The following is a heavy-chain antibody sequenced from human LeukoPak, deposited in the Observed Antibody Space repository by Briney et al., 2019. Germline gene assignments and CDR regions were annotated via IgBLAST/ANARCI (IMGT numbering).Heavy chain of an antibody. D-gene: IGHD6-13*01. CDR1: GYSFTKYW. V-gene: IGHV5-51*01. CDR3: ARMWSTATSGWNWFDP. CDR2: IYCADSGT. Sequence: GESLKISCKGSGYSFTKYWIDWVRQMPGRGLEWMGSIYCADSGTRYSPAFQGQVIISVDKSINTAYLQWSSLKASDTAMYYCARMWSTATSGWNWFDPWGQGTLVTVSS. J-gene: IGHJ5*02.